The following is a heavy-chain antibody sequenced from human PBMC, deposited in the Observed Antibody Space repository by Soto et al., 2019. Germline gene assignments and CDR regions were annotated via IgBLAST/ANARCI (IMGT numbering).Heavy chain of an antibody. CDR2: ISGRGGST. J-gene: IGHJ2*01. V-gene: IGHV3-23*01. Sequence: EVQLLESGGGLVHPGGSLRLSCAASGFTFSSYAMNWVRQAPGKGLEWVSVISGRGGSTYYADSVKGRFTISRDNSKNTLYLQMSSLRAEDTAVYYCAKRTVGWYFDLWGRGTLVTVSS. CDR1: GFTFSSYA. D-gene: IGHD4-17*01. CDR3: AKRTVGWYFDL.